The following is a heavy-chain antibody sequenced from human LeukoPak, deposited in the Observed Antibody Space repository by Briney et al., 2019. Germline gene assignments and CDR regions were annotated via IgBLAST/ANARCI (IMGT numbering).Heavy chain of an antibody. V-gene: IGHV3-23*01. CDR3: AKLISSIAARPDVY. Sequence: GGSLRLSCAASGFTFSSYTMSWVRQAPGKGLEWVSAISGSGGSTYYADSVKGRFTISRDNSKNTLCLQMNSLRAEDTAVYYCAKLISSIAARPDVYWGQGTLVTVSS. CDR2: ISGSGGST. J-gene: IGHJ4*02. CDR1: GFTFSSYT. D-gene: IGHD6-6*01.